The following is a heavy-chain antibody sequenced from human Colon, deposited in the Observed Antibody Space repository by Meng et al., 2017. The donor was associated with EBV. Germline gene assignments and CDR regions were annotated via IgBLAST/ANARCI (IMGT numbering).Heavy chain of an antibody. D-gene: IGHD3-22*01. V-gene: IGHV4-31*03. Sequence: VPPPESGRRLVNPSPTLSLTCPVRVGSNILGSYVWGWIRQLPGKGLEWIAYIHYSGSTYNSPSLKSRVTISVDTSKNQLSLKLSSMTAADTAVYYCARYVFDSSSLYSNWFDPWGQGTLVTVSS. J-gene: IGHJ5*02. CDR2: IHYSGST. CDR3: ARYVFDSSSLYSNWFDP. CDR1: VGSNILGSYV.